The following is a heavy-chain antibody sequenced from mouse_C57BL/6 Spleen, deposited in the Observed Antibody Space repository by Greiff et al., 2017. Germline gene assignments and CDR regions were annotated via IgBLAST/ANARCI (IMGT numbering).Heavy chain of an antibody. Sequence: EVQRVESGGGLVKPGGSLKLSCAASGFTFSDYGMHWVRQAPEKGLEWVAYISSGSSTIYYADTVQGRFTISRDNAKNTLFLQMTSLRSEDTAMYYCARPGYYNEFAYWGQGTLVTVSA. CDR1: GFTFSDYG. V-gene: IGHV5-17*01. D-gene: IGHD2-3*01. J-gene: IGHJ3*01. CDR2: ISSGSSTI. CDR3: ARPGYYNEFAY.